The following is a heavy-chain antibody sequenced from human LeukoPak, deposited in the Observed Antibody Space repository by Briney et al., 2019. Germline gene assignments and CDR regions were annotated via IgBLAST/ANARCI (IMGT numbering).Heavy chain of an antibody. CDR1: GFIFSSYA. D-gene: IGHD6-19*01. CDR3: AKSGQWLVKDY. J-gene: IGHJ4*02. CDR2: ISGSGGST. V-gene: IGHV3-23*01. Sequence: RGSLTLSCAASGFIFSSYALSWVRQAAWNVLDWVSAISGSGGSTYYADSVKGRFTISRDNSKNTLYLQMNSLRAEDTAVYYCAKSGQWLVKDYWGQGTLVTVSS.